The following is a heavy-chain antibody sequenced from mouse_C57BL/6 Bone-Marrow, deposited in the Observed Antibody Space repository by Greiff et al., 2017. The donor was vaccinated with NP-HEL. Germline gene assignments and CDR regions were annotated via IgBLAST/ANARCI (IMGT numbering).Heavy chain of an antibody. CDR2: IHPNSGST. V-gene: IGHV1-64*01. D-gene: IGHD1-1*01. CDR1: GYTFTSYW. J-gene: IGHJ1*03. Sequence: VQLKQPGAELVKPGASVKLSCKASGYTFTSYWMHWVKQRPGQGLEWIGMIHPNSGSTNYNEKFKSKATLTVDKSSSTAYMQLSSLTSEDSAVYYCARGDYYGSSYWYFDVWGTGTTVTVSS. CDR3: ARGDYYGSSYWYFDV.